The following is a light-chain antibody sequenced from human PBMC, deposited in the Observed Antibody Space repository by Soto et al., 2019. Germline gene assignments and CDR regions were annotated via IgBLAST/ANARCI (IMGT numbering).Light chain of an antibody. J-gene: IGKJ5*01. V-gene: IGKV3-15*01. CDR2: AAS. CDR1: RSVTNN. CDR3: QQYNNWS. Sequence: PGTLSFFPGERATLSCRASRSVTNNYLAWHQQKPGQAPRLLIYAASTRATGIPARFSGSGSGTEFTLTISSLQSEDFAVYYCQQYNNWSFGQGTRLEIK.